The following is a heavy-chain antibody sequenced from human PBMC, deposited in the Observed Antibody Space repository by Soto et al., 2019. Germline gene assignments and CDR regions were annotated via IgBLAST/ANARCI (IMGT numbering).Heavy chain of an antibody. Sequence: GGSLRLSCGASGFSVKRYWMHWVRQAPGKGLVWLSRFGGDEDYTDYADSVRGRFTISRDIAKNTIYLQMNSLRAEDTAVYYCGKGKELGVVRYGLDAWGQGTTVTVSS. CDR2: FGGDEDYT. V-gene: IGHV3-74*01. CDR3: GKGKELGVVRYGLDA. D-gene: IGHD3-3*01. CDR1: GFSVKRYW. J-gene: IGHJ6*02.